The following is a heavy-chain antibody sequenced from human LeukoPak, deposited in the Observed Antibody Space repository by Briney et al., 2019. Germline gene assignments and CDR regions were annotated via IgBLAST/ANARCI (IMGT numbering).Heavy chain of an antibody. CDR1: GFTFSSDT. D-gene: IGHD6-19*01. J-gene: IGHJ6*02. V-gene: IGHV3-21*04. CDR2: IIISIIYI. Sequence: GGALRLSCAASGFTFSSDTMSWVRQAPGEGLECGSSIIISIIYIYYTHSVKSGVTISIDNLKNTLYLQMNSLRAEDPAVYSCAQALEGLSGWLIPPYYYYGMDVWGQGTTVTVSS. CDR3: AQALEGLSGWLIPPYYYYGMDV.